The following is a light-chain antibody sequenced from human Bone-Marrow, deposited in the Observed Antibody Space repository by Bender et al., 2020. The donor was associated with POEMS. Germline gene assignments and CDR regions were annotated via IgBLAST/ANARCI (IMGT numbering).Light chain of an antibody. CDR2: EVT. CDR1: SSDVGSYNL. J-gene: IGLJ3*02. CDR3: AAWDDSLNAGV. Sequence: QSVLTQPPSVSGTPGQRVTISCSGTSSDVGSYNLVSWYQQHPGKAPKLMIYEVTKRPSGVSNRFSGSKSGNTASLTISGLQAEDEADYYCAAWDDSLNAGVFGGGTKLTVL. V-gene: IGLV2-23*02.